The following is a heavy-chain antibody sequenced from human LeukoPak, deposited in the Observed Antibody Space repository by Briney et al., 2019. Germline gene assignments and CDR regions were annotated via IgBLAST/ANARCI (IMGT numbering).Heavy chain of an antibody. CDR2: IYYSGST. V-gene: IGHV4-39*07. Sequence: KASETLSLTCTVSGGSISSYYWSWIRQPPGKGLEWIGSIYYSGSTYYNPSLKSRVTISVDTSKNQFSLKLSSVTAADTAVYYCSLMTTDAFDIWGQGTMVTVSS. J-gene: IGHJ3*02. CDR3: SLMTTDAFDI. CDR1: GGSISSYY. D-gene: IGHD4-17*01.